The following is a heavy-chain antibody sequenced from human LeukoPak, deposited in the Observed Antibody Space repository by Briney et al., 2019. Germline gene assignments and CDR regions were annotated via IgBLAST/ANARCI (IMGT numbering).Heavy chain of an antibody. V-gene: IGHV3-48*01. J-gene: IGHJ4*02. Sequence: GGSLRLSCAASGFTFSSYSMNWVRQAPGKGLEWVSYISVDFSPIYYRDSVKGRFTISRDNSKNTLYLQMNSLRAEDTAVYYCAKSSPPPLRYWGQGTLVTVSS. CDR3: AKSSPPPLRY. CDR1: GFTFSSYS. CDR2: ISVDFSPI.